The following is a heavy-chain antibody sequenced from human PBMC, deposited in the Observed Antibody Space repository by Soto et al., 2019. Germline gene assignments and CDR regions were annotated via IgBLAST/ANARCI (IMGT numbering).Heavy chain of an antibody. V-gene: IGHV3-23*01. D-gene: IGHD3-22*01. Sequence: EVQLLESGGGLVQPGGSLRLSCAASGFTFSSYAMSWVRQAPGKGLEWVSAISGSGGSTYYADSVKGRFTISRDNSKNTLYLQMNSLRAEDTAVYYCAKTDYYDSSGYSTYYYYYGMDVWGQGTTVTVSS. CDR2: ISGSGGST. CDR1: GFTFSSYA. CDR3: AKTDYYDSSGYSTYYYYYGMDV. J-gene: IGHJ6*02.